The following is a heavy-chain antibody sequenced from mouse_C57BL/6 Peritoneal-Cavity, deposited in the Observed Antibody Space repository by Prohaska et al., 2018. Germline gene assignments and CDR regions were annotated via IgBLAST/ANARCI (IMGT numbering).Heavy chain of an antibody. J-gene: IGHJ4*01. CDR1: GFTFSNYW. Sequence: EVKLEESGGGLVQPGGSMKLSCVASGFTFSNYWMNWVRQSPEKGLEWVAQIRLKSGKYATHYAESVKGRFTISRDDSKSSVYLQMNNLRAEDTGIYYCTGGYYGSSAMDYWGQGTSVTVSS. CDR3: TGGYYGSSAMDY. D-gene: IGHD1-1*01. CDR2: IRLKSGKYAT. V-gene: IGHV6-3*01.